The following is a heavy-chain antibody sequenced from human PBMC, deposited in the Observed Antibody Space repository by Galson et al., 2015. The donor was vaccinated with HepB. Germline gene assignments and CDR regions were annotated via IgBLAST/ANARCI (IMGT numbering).Heavy chain of an antibody. D-gene: IGHD1-26*01. J-gene: IGHJ3*02. V-gene: IGHV3-30*03. CDR2: ISYDGSNK. CDR1: GFTFSSYG. Sequence: SLRLSCAASGFTFSSYGVHWVRQAPGKGLEWVAVISYDGSNKYYADSVKGRFTISRDNSKNTLYLQMNSLRAEDTAVYYCARASGSYLTHAFDIWGQGTMVTVSS. CDR3: ARASGSYLTHAFDI.